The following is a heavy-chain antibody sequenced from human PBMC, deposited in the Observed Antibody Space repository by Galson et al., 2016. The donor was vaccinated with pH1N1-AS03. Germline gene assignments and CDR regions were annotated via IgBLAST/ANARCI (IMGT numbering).Heavy chain of an antibody. CDR1: GDSISSGTYY. CDR2: IYTSGST. Sequence: LSLTCTVSGDSISSGTYYWSWLRQPAGQGLEWIGRIYTSGSTNYNPSLKSRVIISVDSSDHQFSLNLTSVTAADPAVYYCARRANWGFTGRQNWFDPWGQGTLVTVSS. V-gene: IGHV4-61*02. CDR3: ARRANWGFTGRQNWFDP. D-gene: IGHD7-27*01. J-gene: IGHJ5*02.